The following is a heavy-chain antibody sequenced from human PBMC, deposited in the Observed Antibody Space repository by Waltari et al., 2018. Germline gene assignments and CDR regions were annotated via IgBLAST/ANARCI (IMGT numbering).Heavy chain of an antibody. CDR3: ASASSTSCYDSYYFDY. CDR1: GFTFSSYA. D-gene: IGHD2-2*01. Sequence: EVQLVESGGGLVQPGGSLRLSCAASGFTFSSYAMHWVRQAPGKGLEYVSAISSNGGSTYYANSVKGRFTISRDNSKNTLYLQMGSLRAEDMAVYYCASASSTSCYDSYYFDYWGQGTLVTVSS. J-gene: IGHJ4*02. V-gene: IGHV3-64*01. CDR2: ISSNGGST.